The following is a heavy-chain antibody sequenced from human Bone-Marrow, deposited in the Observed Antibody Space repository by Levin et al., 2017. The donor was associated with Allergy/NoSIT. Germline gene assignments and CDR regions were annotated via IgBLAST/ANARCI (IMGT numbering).Heavy chain of an antibody. J-gene: IGHJ4*02. CDR1: GFIFSNYA. Sequence: GESLKISCAASGFIFSNYAMNWIRQAPGKGLEWVSQISGSGGNTHYADSVKGRFTFSRDNSKNTLYLQMNSLRAEDTAVYYCAGYDTSAYHSPFDYWGQGTLVTVSS. V-gene: IGHV3-23*01. D-gene: IGHD3-22*01. CDR3: AGYDTSAYHSPFDY. CDR2: ISGSGGNT.